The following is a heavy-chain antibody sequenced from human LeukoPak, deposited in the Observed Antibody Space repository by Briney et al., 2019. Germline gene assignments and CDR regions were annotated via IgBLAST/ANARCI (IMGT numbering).Heavy chain of an antibody. CDR2: IYPSGNT. D-gene: IGHD6-13*01. J-gene: IGHJ4*02. Sequence: SETLSLTCSISGGSFSSYFWSWVRQPAGKGLEWIGRIYPSGNTNYNPSLKGRVTLSVDTSKTQFSLRLSSVTAADTAVYYCARPQYSSSWYGRYYFDYWDQGTLVTVSS. CDR1: GGSFSSYF. V-gene: IGHV4-4*07. CDR3: ARPQYSSSWYGRYYFDY.